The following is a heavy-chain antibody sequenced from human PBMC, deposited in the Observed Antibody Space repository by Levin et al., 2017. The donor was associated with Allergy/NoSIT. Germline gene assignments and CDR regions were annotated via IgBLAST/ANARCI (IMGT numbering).Heavy chain of an antibody. CDR3: ARSGTISGVVIQQNYLDY. CDR2: IRHDGFEK. J-gene: IGHJ4*02. CDR1: GFTFSTYW. Sequence: GESLKISCVASGFTFSTYWMTWVRQAPGKGLEWVANIRHDGFEKYYVDSVKGRFTISRDNAKNSLYLQMNSLRAEDTAVYYCARSGTISGVVIQQNYLDYWGQGTLVTVSS. D-gene: IGHD3-3*01. V-gene: IGHV3-7*01.